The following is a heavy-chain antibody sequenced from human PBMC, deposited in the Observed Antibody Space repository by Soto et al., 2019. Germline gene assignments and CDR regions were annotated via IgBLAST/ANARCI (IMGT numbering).Heavy chain of an antibody. J-gene: IGHJ4*02. CDR3: ARGGSGTYHV. CDR1: DDSITGGGYF. CDR2: PYYRGNT. Sequence: QVQLQESGPGLVKPSQTLTLTCTVSDDSITGGGYFWTWIRQLPGKALEWLGSPYYRGNTFYNPPLTSRGPIALDPSQRRVSLRVTSVTAAETAIYFCARGGSGTYHVWGQGTLVIVSS. V-gene: IGHV4-31*02. D-gene: IGHD3-10*01.